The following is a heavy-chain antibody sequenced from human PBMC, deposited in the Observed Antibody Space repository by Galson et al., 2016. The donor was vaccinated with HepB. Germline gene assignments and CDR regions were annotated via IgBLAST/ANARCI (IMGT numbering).Heavy chain of an antibody. CDR1: GFTFRSYG. CDR2: ISGSGDNT. D-gene: IGHD5-12*01. J-gene: IGHJ4*02. CDR3: TRENSGYDY. V-gene: IGHV3-23*01. Sequence: SLRLSCAASGFTFRSYGMNWVRQAPGKGLEWISGISGSGDNTYYADSVKGRVTISRDNLKNTLFLQMNSLRVEDTALYYCTRENSGYDYWDQGTVISVST.